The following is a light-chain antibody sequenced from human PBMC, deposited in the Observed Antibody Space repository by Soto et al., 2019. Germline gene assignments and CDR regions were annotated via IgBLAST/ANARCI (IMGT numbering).Light chain of an antibody. CDR3: SSYTTSTLV. J-gene: IGLJ2*01. V-gene: IGLV2-18*02. Sequence: QSALTQPPSVSGSPGQSVTISCTGTSGDIGTYNRVSWYQQTPGPPPKVMIYEVSNRPSGVPDRFSGSQSGNTASLTISGLQAEDEADYYCSSYTTSTLVFGGGTKLTVL. CDR1: SGDIGTYNR. CDR2: EVS.